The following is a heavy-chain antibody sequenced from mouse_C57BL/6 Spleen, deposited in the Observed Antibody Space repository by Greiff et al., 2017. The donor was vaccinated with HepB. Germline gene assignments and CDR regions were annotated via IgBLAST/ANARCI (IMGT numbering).Heavy chain of an antibody. CDR1: GYTFTSYT. CDR2: INPSSGYT. V-gene: IGHV1-4*01. Sequence: QVQLQQSGAELARPGASVKMSCKASGYTFTSYTMHWVKQRPGQGLEWIGYINPSSGYTKYNQKFKDKATLTADKSSSTAYMQLSSLTSEDSAVYYCARTLYYDYDRASYWGQGTLVTVSA. D-gene: IGHD2-4*01. J-gene: IGHJ3*01. CDR3: ARTLYYDYDRASY.